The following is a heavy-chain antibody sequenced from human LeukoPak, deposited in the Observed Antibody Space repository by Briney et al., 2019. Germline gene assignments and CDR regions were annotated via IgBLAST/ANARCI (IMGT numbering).Heavy chain of an antibody. V-gene: IGHV3-21*01. CDR2: ISSSSSYI. D-gene: IGHD2-2*01. J-gene: IGHJ4*02. CDR3: ARDYCSSTSCYHFDY. Sequence: GGFLRLSCAASGFTFSSYSMNWVRQAPGKGLEWVSSISSSSSYIYYADSVKGRFTISRDNAKNSLYLQMNSLRAEDTAVYYCARDYCSSTSCYHFDYWGQGTLVTVSS. CDR1: GFTFSSYS.